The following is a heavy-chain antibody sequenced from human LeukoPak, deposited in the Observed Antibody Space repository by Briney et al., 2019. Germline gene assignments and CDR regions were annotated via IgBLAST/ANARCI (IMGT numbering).Heavy chain of an antibody. CDR3: ASTSMVRGVLYGMDV. J-gene: IGHJ6*02. D-gene: IGHD3-10*01. CDR1: GGSISSGGYY. Sequence: SQTLSLTCTVSGGSISSGGYYWSWIRQHPGKGLEWIGYIYYSGSTYYNPSLKSRVTISVDTPKNQFSLKLSSVTAADTAAYYCASTSMVRGVLYGMDVWGQGTTVTVSS. CDR2: IYYSGST. V-gene: IGHV4-31*03.